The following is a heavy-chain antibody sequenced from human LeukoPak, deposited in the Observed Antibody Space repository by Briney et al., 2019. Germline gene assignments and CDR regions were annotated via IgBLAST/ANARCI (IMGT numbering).Heavy chain of an antibody. V-gene: IGHV3-20*04. CDR2: IKSNVGST. J-gene: IGHJ6*03. Sequence: GGSLRLSCAASGFTFDEYGMSWVRQAPGKGLEWVSGIKSNVGSTGYADSVKGRFTISRDNAKNTLYLQLNSLISEDTALYYFARRLGGSSYYYYMDVWGKGTTVTVSS. CDR3: ARRLGGSSYYYYMDV. CDR1: GFTFDEYG. D-gene: IGHD3-16*01.